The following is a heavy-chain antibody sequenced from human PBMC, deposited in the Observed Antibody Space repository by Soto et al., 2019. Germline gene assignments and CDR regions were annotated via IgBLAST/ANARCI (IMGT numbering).Heavy chain of an antibody. D-gene: IGHD5-12*01. CDR1: GFTFSSYS. Sequence: EVQLVESGGGLANPGGSLSLSCAASGFTFSSYSMNWVRQPPGKGLEWVSSISSSSSYIYYADSVKGRFTISRDNAKNSLYLQMNSLRAEDTAVYYCATLIVATIQPFDYWGQGTLVTVSS. CDR2: ISSSSSYI. CDR3: ATLIVATIQPFDY. J-gene: IGHJ4*02. V-gene: IGHV3-21*01.